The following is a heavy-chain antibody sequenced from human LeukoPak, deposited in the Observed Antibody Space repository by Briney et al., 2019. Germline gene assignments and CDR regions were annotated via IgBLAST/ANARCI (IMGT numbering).Heavy chain of an antibody. V-gene: IGHV5-51*01. Sequence: GESLKISCKTSGYSFTSNWIGWVRQMPGKGLEWMRVIYPGDSDTRYSPSFQGQVTISADKSLSTAYLQWSGLKASDTAMYYCARHLTMITVPRDAFDIWGQGTMVTVSS. CDR3: ARHLTMITVPRDAFDI. D-gene: IGHD3-16*01. J-gene: IGHJ3*02. CDR1: GYSFTSNW. CDR2: IYPGDSDT.